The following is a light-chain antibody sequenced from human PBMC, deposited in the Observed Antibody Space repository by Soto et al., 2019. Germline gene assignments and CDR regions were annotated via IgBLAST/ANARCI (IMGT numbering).Light chain of an antibody. J-gene: IGKJ4*01. CDR1: QSISNY. V-gene: IGKV1-39*01. CDR2: AAS. CDR3: QQSYSTPGT. Sequence: DIQMTQSPSSLSASVGDRVTITCRASQSISNYLNWYQQKPGKAPKLLIYAASSLQSGVPSRFSGSGSGTDFTLTINSLQPEDFATYYCQQSYSTPGTFGGGTKVEIK.